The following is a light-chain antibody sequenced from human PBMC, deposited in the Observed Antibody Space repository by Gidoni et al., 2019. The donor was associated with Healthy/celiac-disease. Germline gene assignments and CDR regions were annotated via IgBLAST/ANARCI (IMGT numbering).Light chain of an antibody. CDR3: AAWDDSLSGWV. Sequence: QSVLTQPPSASGTPGQRGTISCSGSSYNIGSNYVYWYQQRPGTAPKLLISRNNQRPSWVSDRFAGSKSGTSASLAISGLRSEDEADYYCAAWDDSLSGWVFGGGTKLTVL. V-gene: IGLV1-47*01. J-gene: IGLJ3*02. CDR2: RNN. CDR1: SYNIGSNY.